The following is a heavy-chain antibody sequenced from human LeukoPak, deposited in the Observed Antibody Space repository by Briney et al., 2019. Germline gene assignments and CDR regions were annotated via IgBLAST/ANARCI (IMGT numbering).Heavy chain of an antibody. CDR2: IKQDGSEK. V-gene: IGHV3-7*03. D-gene: IGHD6-19*01. J-gene: IGHJ4*02. CDR1: GFTFSSYW. CDR3: AKETGYNSGWFDY. Sequence: GGSLRLSCAASGFTFSSYWMSWVRQAPGKGLEWVANIKQDGSEKYYVDSVKGRFTISRDDAKNSLYLQMNSLRAEDTAVYYCAKETGYNSGWFDYWGQGTLVTVSS.